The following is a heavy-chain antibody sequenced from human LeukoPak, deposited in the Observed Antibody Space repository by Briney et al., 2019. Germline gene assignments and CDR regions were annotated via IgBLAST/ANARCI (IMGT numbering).Heavy chain of an antibody. V-gene: IGHV3-49*05. J-gene: IGHJ4*01. CDR1: GFTFGDYL. D-gene: IGHD6-19*01. CDR2: ISGGTT. Sequence: KPGGSLRLSCTASGFTFGDYLMSWFRQAPGKGLEWIGFISGGTTEYAASVKGRFTISRDDSTSIAYLQMNSLTTEDTAVYYCSRGSGWLSVYWGQEPWSPSPQ. CDR3: SRGSGWLSVY.